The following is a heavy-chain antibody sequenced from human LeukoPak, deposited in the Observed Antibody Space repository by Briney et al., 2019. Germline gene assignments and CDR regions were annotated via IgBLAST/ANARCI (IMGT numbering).Heavy chain of an antibody. CDR2: IYNSGGT. D-gene: IGHD3-16*01. Sequence: SETLSLTCTVSGGSITSSFYWSWIRQSPGKGLEWIGYIYNSGGTKYNPSLKSRLTISVDTSKNQFSLNLSSVTAADTAVYYCARASVLLSADYWGQGTLVTVSS. V-gene: IGHV4-59*01. CDR3: ARASVLLSADY. CDR1: GGSITSSFY. J-gene: IGHJ4*02.